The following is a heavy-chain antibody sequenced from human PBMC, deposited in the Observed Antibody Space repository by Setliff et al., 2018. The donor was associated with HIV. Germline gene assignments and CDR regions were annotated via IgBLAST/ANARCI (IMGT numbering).Heavy chain of an antibody. J-gene: IGHJ4*01. V-gene: IGHV1-69*13. CDR1: GGTFGSYA. D-gene: IGHD6-19*01. CDR2: IIPILGAA. CDR3: ARNQGDSSGWYAGDY. Sequence: ASVKVSCKASGGTFGSYAISWVRQAPGQGLEWMGGIIPILGAANYAQKFRGRVSISADESPNTAYMELSSLRSEDTAIYYCARNQGDSSGWYAGDYWGHGTLVTVSS.